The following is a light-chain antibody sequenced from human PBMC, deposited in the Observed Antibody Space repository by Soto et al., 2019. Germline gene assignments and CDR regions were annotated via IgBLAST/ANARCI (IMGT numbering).Light chain of an antibody. Sequence: EIVLTQSPGTLSLSPGERATLSCRASQSVSNNYLAWYQQKPGQAPRLLIYGASNRATGIPDRLSGRGSGTDFTLTISRMEPGDFAVYYCQQSGSSGTFGQGTNVDIK. CDR1: QSVSNNY. V-gene: IGKV3-20*01. J-gene: IGKJ1*01. CDR3: QQSGSSGT. CDR2: GAS.